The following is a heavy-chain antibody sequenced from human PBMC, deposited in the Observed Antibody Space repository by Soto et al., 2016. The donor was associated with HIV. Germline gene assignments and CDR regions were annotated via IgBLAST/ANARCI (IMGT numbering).Heavy chain of an antibody. CDR3: ARVQGYSSSWSLYYYYMDV. Sequence: QVQLVQSGAEVKKPGASVKVSCKASGYTFSGYYMHWVRQAPGQGLEWMGWILPNTGGTKYAQNLQGRVTMTRNTSISTAYMEVTSLRSEDTAVYYCARVQGYSSSWSLYYYYMDVWGKGTTVTVSS. CDR2: ILPNTGGT. CDR1: GYTFSGYY. V-gene: IGHV1-2*02. D-gene: IGHD6-13*01. J-gene: IGHJ6*03.